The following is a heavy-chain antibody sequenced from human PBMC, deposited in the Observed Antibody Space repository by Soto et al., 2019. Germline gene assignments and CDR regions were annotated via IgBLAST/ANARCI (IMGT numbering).Heavy chain of an antibody. J-gene: IGHJ6*02. Sequence: QVQLQESGPGLAKPSETLSLTCTVSGGSTSGGNYYWNWIRQHPGKGLEWIGNIYNSGSTYYNQSLKRRVIISVDTSKNQLCLRLSSVTAADTAVYYCARDRGFGMDVWGQGTTVTVSS. CDR1: GGSTSGGNYY. V-gene: IGHV4-31*03. CDR2: IYNSGST. CDR3: ARDRGFGMDV.